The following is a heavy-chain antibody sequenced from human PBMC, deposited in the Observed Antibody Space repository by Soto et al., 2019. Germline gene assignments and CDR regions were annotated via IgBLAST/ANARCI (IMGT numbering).Heavy chain of an antibody. J-gene: IGHJ4*02. CDR1: GFTFSSYG. D-gene: IGHD2-15*01. CDR2: ISYDGSNK. CDR3: AKAGEYCSGGSCLDFDY. Sequence: QVQLVESGGGVVQPGRSLGLSCAASGFTFSSYGMHWVRQAPGKGLEWVAVISYDGSNKYYADSVKGRFTISRDNSKNTLYLQMNSLRAEDTAVYYCAKAGEYCSGGSCLDFDYWGQGTLVTVSS. V-gene: IGHV3-30*18.